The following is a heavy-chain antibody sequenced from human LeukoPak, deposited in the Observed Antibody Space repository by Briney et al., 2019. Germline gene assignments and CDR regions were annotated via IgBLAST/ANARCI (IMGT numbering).Heavy chain of an antibody. J-gene: IGHJ5*02. V-gene: IGHV1-2*02. CDR3: ARARRSRTMVRDGRGWFDP. CDR2: INPNSGDT. D-gene: IGHD3-10*01. Sequence: ASVKVSCKASGYTLTGYYIHWVRQAPGQGLEWMGWINPNSGDTNYAQKFQGRVTMTRDTSISTAYMELSRLRSDDTAVYYCARARRSRTMVRDGRGWFDPWGPGTLVTVSS. CDR1: GYTLTGYY.